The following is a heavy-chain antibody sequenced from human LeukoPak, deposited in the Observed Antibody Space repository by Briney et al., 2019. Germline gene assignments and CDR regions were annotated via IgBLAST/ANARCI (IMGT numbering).Heavy chain of an antibody. CDR1: GYTFTAYY. D-gene: IGHD7-27*01. J-gene: IGHJ2*01. CDR2: ISPNSGGT. CDR3: AIQPWGSGNNWYFDL. V-gene: IGHV1-2*02. Sequence: GASVLASCKASGYTFTAYYILWVRQAPGQGLEWMGWISPNSGGTDYAQKFQGRVTMTRDTSISTAYVELSSLTSDDTAVYYCAIQPWGSGNNWYFDLWGRGTLVTVS.